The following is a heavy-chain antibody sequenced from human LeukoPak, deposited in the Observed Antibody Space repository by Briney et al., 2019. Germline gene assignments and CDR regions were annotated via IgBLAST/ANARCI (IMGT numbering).Heavy chain of an antibody. CDR1: GYPFTSYG. D-gene: IGHD1-26*01. CDR2: ISAYNGNT. J-gene: IGHJ4*02. CDR3: AREVIGSYSVAY. V-gene: IGHV1-18*01. Sequence: ASVKVSCKASGYPFTSYGITWVRPAPGQGLEWMGWISAYNGNTKYAQKLQGRVTMTTDTSTSTAHMELRSLRSDDTAVYYCAREVIGSYSVAYWGQGTLVTVSS.